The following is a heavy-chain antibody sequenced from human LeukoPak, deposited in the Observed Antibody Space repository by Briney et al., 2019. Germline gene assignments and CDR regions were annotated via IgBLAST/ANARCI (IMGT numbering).Heavy chain of an antibody. CDR1: GGTFSSYA. D-gene: IGHD6-19*01. J-gene: IGHJ4*02. CDR2: IIPILGIA. Sequence: SVKVSCKASGGTFSSYAIRWVRQAPGQGLEWMGRIIPILGIANYAQKFQGRVTITADKSTSTAYMELSSLRSEDTAVYYCAAGRSSGWTLDYWGQGTLVTVSS. V-gene: IGHV1-69*04. CDR3: AAGRSSGWTLDY.